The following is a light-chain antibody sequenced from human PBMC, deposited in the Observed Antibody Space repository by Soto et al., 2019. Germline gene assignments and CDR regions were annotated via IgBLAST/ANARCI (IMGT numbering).Light chain of an antibody. V-gene: IGKV3-20*01. CDR2: GAY. Sequence: ELVLTQSPGTLSLSPGERSTLSCMASQRVDDSHLAWYQLRPGQAPRLLIYGAYTRATGITDRFSGSGSGTDFSLTIRGLKPEDFAVYYCQQYRMSPNTVGQGTRLEIK. J-gene: IGKJ5*01. CDR3: QQYRMSPNT. CDR1: QRVDDSH.